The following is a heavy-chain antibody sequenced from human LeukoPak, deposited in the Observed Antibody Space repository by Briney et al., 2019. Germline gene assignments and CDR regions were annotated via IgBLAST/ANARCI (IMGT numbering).Heavy chain of an antibody. J-gene: IGHJ4*02. V-gene: IGHV3-23*01. CDR3: AKEEPYCGGDCYGVFDY. CDR1: GFTFSNYA. Sequence: GGSLRLSCAASGFTFSNYAVAWVRQAPGKGLEWVSVISNRGSTTHYADSVKGRFTISRENSKNTLYLQMNGLRAEDTAICYCAKEEPYCGGDCYGVFDYWGQGTLVTVSS. CDR2: ISNRGSTT. D-gene: IGHD2-21*02.